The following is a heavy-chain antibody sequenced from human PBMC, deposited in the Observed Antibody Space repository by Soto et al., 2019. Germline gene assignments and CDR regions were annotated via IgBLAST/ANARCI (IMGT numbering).Heavy chain of an antibody. CDR2: INHSGST. D-gene: IGHD3-3*01. J-gene: IGHJ4*02. Sequence: SETLSLTCAVYGGSFSGYYWSWIRQPPGKGLEWIGEINHSGSTNYNPSLKSRVTISVDTSKNQFSLKLSSVTAADTAVYYCARGKNKRKDYDFWSGPYYFDYWGQGTLVTVSS. CDR1: GGSFSGYY. V-gene: IGHV4-34*01. CDR3: ARGKNKRKDYDFWSGPYYFDY.